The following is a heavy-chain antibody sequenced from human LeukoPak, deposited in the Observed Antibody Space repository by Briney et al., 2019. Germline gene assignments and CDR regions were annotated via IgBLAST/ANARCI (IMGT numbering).Heavy chain of an antibody. Sequence: SQTLSLTCAISGDSVSSNIAAWNWIRQSPSRGLEWLGRTYYRSGWYIDYAASVKSRLTINPDTSKNHFSLQLNSVTPEDTGVFYCTRDQDGMGVWGQGTTVTVSS. CDR1: GDSVSSNIAA. CDR3: TRDQDGMGV. J-gene: IGHJ6*02. CDR2: TYYRSGWYI. V-gene: IGHV6-1*01.